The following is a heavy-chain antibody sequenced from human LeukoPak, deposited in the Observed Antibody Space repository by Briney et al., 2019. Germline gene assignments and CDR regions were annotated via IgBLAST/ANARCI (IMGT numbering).Heavy chain of an antibody. CDR3: ARDVCSDNACYYYFDH. D-gene: IGHD2-15*01. V-gene: IGHV1-46*04. CDR1: GYIFTSCN. CDR2: LNPSGGSP. Sequence: GASVTVSCKASGYIFTSCNIHWVRQAPGQGLEWMGTLNPSGGSPIYAQKLQGRVTMTRDTSTNTIYMELSSLRSEDTAVYYCARDVCSDNACYYYFDHWGQGTLVAVSS. J-gene: IGHJ4*02.